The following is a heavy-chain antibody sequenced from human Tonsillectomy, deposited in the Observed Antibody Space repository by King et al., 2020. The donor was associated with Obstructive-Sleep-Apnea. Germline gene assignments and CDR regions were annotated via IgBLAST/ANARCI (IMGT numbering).Heavy chain of an antibody. CDR1: CGSFSDYY. Sequence: VQLQQWGAGLLKPSETLSLTCAVYCGSFSDYYWSWIRQPPGKGREWIGEINHSGSTNSDPSIKSRVTISVDMSKNQFSLKLTSVTAADRAVYYCARGSGAADVNWFDPWGQGALVTVSS. V-gene: IGHV4-34*01. D-gene: IGHD6-13*01. CDR3: ARGSGAADVNWFDP. J-gene: IGHJ5*02. CDR2: INHSGST.